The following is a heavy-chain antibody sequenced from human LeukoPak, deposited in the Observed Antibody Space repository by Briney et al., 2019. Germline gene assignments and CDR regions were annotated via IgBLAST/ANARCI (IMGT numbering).Heavy chain of an antibody. CDR3: ARYTHYYGSGSYYKSFPYYYGMDV. CDR1: GFTFSSYA. CDR2: ISYDGSNK. D-gene: IGHD3-10*01. V-gene: IGHV3-30*14. Sequence: GGSLRLSCAASGFTFSSYAMHWVRQAPGKGLEWVAVISYDGSNKYYADSVKGRFTISRDNSKNTLYLQMNSLRAEDTAVYYCARYTHYYGSGSYYKSFPYYYGMDVWGQGTTVTVSS. J-gene: IGHJ6*02.